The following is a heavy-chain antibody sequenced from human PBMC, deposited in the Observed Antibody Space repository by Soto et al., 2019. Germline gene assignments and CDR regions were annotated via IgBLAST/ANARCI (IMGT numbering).Heavy chain of an antibody. V-gene: IGHV1-18*01. CDR2: ISAYNGNT. J-gene: IGHJ6*02. D-gene: IGHD3-22*01. CDR3: ARDYYDSSGYYYYYYGMDV. Sequence: QVQLVQSGAEVKKPGASVMVSCKASGYTFTSYGISWVRQAPGQGLEWMGWISAYNGNTNYAQKLQGRVTMTTDTSTSTAYMELRSLSSDDTAVYYCARDYYDSSGYYYYYYGMDVWGQGTTVTVSS. CDR1: GYTFTSYG.